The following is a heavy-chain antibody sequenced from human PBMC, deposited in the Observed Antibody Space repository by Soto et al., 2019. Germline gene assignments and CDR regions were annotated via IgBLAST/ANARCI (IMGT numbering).Heavy chain of an antibody. CDR3: ARPVAEGYFDY. CDR1: GFTFSDYY. Sequence: SGGSLRLSCAASGFTFSDYYMSWIRQAPGKGLEWASYISSSSSYTNYADSVKGRFTISRDNAKNSLYLQMNSLRAEDTAVYYCARPVAEGYFDYWGQGTLVTVSS. D-gene: IGHD6-19*01. J-gene: IGHJ4*02. V-gene: IGHV3-11*06. CDR2: ISSSSSYT.